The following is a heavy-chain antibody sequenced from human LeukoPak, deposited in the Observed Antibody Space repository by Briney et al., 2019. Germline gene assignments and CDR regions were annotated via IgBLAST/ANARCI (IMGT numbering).Heavy chain of an antibody. J-gene: IGHJ4*02. CDR3: ARDLGSRTTPQHYFDY. CDR2: IWYDGSNK. V-gene: IGHV3-33*01. Sequence: GRSLRLSCAASGFTFSSYGMHWVRQAPGKGLEWVAVIWYDGSNKYYADSVRGRFTISRDNSKNTLYLQMNSLRAEDTAAYYCARDLGSRTTPQHYFDYWGQGTLVTVSS. D-gene: IGHD1-26*01. CDR1: GFTFSSYG.